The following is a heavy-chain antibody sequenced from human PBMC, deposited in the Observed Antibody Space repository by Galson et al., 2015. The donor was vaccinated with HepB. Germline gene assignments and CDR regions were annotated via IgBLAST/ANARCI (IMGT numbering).Heavy chain of an antibody. CDR3: ARSSYGDFPRWGMDV. V-gene: IGHV1-69*13. J-gene: IGHJ6*02. D-gene: IGHD4-17*01. CDR1: GGTFSSYA. CDR2: IIPIFGTA. Sequence: SVKVSCKASGGTFSSYAISWVRQAPGQGLEWMGGIIPIFGTANYAQKFQGRVTITADESTSTAYMELSSLRSEDTAVYYCARSSYGDFPRWGMDVWGQGTTVTVSS.